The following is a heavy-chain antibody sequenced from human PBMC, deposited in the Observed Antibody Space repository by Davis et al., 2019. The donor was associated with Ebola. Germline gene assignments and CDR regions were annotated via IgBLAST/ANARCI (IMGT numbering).Heavy chain of an antibody. D-gene: IGHD5-18*01. V-gene: IGHV3-30*03. Sequence: GGSLRLSCAASGFTFSSYGMHWVRQAPGKGLEWVAVISYDGSNKYYADSVKGRFTISRDNSKNTLYLQMNSLKTEDTAVYYCTTDQYSYGHYWGQGTLVTVSS. CDR3: TTDQYSYGHY. CDR2: ISYDGSNK. J-gene: IGHJ4*02. CDR1: GFTFSSYG.